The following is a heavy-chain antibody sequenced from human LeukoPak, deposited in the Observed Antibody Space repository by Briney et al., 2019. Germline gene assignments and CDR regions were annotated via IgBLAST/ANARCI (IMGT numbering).Heavy chain of an antibody. V-gene: IGHV3-15*01. Sequence: PGGSLRLSCAASGFTFSSIWMNWVRQAPGKGLEWVGRIKSASIDDGTTDYAAPVKGRFTISRDDANNTLYLHMSSLKAEDTGLYFCTTLILDEYLQQWGRGTLVTVAS. J-gene: IGHJ1*01. CDR3: TTLILDEYLQQ. CDR1: GFTFSSIW. CDR2: IKSASIDDGTT.